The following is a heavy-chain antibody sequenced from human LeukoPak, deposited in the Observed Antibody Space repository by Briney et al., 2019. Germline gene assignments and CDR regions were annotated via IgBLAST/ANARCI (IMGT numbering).Heavy chain of an antibody. D-gene: IGHD2-2*01. CDR3: AREGVVPAAGVFDY. CDR1: GVTFRNYA. V-gene: IGHV3-30*04. J-gene: IGHJ4*02. CDR2: MSYDGSNK. Sequence: GRSLRLSCAAFGVTFRNYAMHWVRQAPGKGLEWLPVMSYDGSNKYYADSVKGRFTISRDNSKNTLYLQLNSLRAEDTAVYYCAREGVVPAAGVFDYWGQRTLATVPS.